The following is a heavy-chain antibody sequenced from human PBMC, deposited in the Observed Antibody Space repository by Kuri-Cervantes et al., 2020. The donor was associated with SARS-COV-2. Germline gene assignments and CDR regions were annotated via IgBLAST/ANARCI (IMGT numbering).Heavy chain of an antibody. CDR3: ARDIGDWNPDGFDI. D-gene: IGHD1-1*01. CDR1: GYTFTNND. J-gene: IGHJ3*02. Sequence: ASVKVSCKASGYTFTNNDVNWLRQASGQGLEWMGWMNPDTGNAGYAQKFQGRVTMTRITSISTACMELSSLRFEDAAVYYCARDIGDWNPDGFDIWGQGTMVTVSS. V-gene: IGHV1-8*02. CDR2: MNPDTGNA.